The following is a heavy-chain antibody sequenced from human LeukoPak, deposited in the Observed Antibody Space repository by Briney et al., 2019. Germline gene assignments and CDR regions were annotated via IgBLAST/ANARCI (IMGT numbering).Heavy chain of an antibody. CDR1: GASFSSSY. V-gene: IGHV4-59*01. J-gene: IGHJ4*02. CDR3: ASRSSSSWSNFDY. Sequence: SETLALTCTFSGASFSSSYWSWIRQPPGKGLEWIGYISYNGNTNYNSSLKSRVTISVDTSKNQFSLRLSSVTAADTAVYYCASRSSSSWSNFDYWGQGTLATVSS. CDR2: ISYNGNT. D-gene: IGHD6-13*01.